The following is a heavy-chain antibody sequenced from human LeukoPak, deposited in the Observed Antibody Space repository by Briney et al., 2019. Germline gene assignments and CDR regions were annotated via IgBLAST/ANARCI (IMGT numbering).Heavy chain of an antibody. CDR1: GYTFTSYG. J-gene: IGHJ4*02. CDR3: VVGATAFYYFDY. V-gene: IGHV1-18*01. Sequence: ASVKVSCKASGYTFTSYGISWVRQAPGQGLEGMGWISAYNGNTNYAQKLQGRVTMTTDTSTSTAYMELRSLRSDDTAVYYCVVGATAFYYFDYWGQGTLVTVSS. D-gene: IGHD1-26*01. CDR2: ISAYNGNT.